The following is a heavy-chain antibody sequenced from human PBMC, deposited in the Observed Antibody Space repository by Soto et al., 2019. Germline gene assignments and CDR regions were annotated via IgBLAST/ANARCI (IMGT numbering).Heavy chain of an antibody. CDR2: INHSGST. CDR1: GGSFSGYY. J-gene: IGHJ6*03. CDR3: ARGGDCSSTSCYSFYYYYMDV. V-gene: IGHV4-34*01. D-gene: IGHD2-2*02. Sequence: QVQLQQWGAGLLKPSETLSLTYAVNGGSFSGYYWSWIRQPPGKGLEWIGEINHSGSTNYNPALKSRVTISVDTSKNQFSLKLSSVTAADTAVYYCARGGDCSSTSCYSFYYYYMDVWGKGTTVTVSS.